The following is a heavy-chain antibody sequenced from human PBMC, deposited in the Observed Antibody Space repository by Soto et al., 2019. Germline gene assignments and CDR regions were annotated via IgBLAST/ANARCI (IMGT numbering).Heavy chain of an antibody. J-gene: IGHJ4*02. Sequence: EVQLLESGGGLVQPGGSLRLSCASSGFTFSSYGMTWVRRPPGKGLEWVSAISGSGAATYYADSVQGRFTISRDNSSNTLYLQMNSLRAEDTAVYSCAKVLYGVVTYFDSWGQGTLVTVSS. CDR2: ISGSGAAT. CDR1: GFTFSSYG. V-gene: IGHV3-23*01. CDR3: AKVLYGVVTYFDS. D-gene: IGHD3-3*01.